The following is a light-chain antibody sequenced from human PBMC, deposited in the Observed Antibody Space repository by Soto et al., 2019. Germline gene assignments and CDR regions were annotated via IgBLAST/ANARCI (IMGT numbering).Light chain of an antibody. V-gene: IGKV3-20*01. CDR3: QQFGSSLRT. J-gene: IGKJ1*01. CDR1: QSVSSSY. CDR2: GAS. Sequence: EIVLTQSPGTLSLSPGERATLSCRASQSVSSSYLAWYQQKPGQAPRLLIYGASSRATGIPDRFSGSGSGTEFTLTINRLEPEDFAVYYCQQFGSSLRTFGQGTKVEIK.